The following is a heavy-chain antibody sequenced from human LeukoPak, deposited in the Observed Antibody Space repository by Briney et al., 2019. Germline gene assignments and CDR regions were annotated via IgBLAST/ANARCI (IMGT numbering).Heavy chain of an antibody. CDR1: GYTFTSYD. Sequence: ASVNVSCKASGYTFTSYDINWVRQATGQGLEWMGWMHPNSGNTGYPQKFQGRVTMTRNTSISTAYMELSSLRAEDTAVYYCASRYWGGDCYYYYGMDVWGQGTTVTVSS. J-gene: IGHJ6*02. CDR3: ASRYWGGDCYYYYGMDV. D-gene: IGHD2-21*02. V-gene: IGHV1-8*01. CDR2: MHPNSGNT.